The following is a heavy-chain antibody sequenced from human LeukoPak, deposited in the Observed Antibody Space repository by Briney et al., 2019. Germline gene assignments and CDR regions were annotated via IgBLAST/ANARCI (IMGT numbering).Heavy chain of an antibody. CDR2: ISAYNGNT. D-gene: IGHD1-26*01. J-gene: IGHJ4*02. Sequence: GASVKVSCKASGYTFTSYGISWVRQAPGQGLEWMGWISAYNGNTNYAQKLQGRVTMTTDTSTSTVYMELSSLRSEDTAVYYCARGRLGATPRAPIYYFDYWGQGTLVTVSS. V-gene: IGHV1-18*01. CDR1: GYTFTSYG. CDR3: ARGRLGATPRAPIYYFDY.